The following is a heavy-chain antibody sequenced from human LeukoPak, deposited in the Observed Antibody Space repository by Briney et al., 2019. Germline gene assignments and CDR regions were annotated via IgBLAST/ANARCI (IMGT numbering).Heavy chain of an antibody. CDR2: IYYSGST. CDR1: GGSISSYY. Sequence: SETLSLTCTVSGGSISSYYWSWIRQPPGKGLEWIGYIYYSGSTNYNPSLKSRVTISVDTSKNQFSLKLSSVTAADTAVYYCAGGSLLLFPFDIWGQGTMVTVSS. V-gene: IGHV4-59*01. CDR3: AGGSLLLFPFDI. D-gene: IGHD3-10*01. J-gene: IGHJ3*02.